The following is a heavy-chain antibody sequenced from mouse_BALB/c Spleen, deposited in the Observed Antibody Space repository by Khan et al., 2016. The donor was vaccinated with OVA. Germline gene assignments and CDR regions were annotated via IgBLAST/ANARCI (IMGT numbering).Heavy chain of an antibody. CDR1: GYTFTTAG. V-gene: IGHV9-4*02. Sequence: QIQLVQSGPELKKPGETVRISCKASGYTFTTAGIQWVQKMPGKGLKWIGWINTHSGVPKYAEDFKGRFAFSLEISVHTAYLHITNLKKEDTATYFWARGGHAYYRNDGGAVEDWGQGTSVTVSS. D-gene: IGHD2-14*01. CDR2: INTHSGVP. J-gene: IGHJ4*01. CDR3: ARGGHAYYRNDGGAVED.